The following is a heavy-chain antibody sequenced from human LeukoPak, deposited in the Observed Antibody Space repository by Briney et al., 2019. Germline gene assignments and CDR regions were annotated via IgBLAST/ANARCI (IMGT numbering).Heavy chain of an antibody. V-gene: IGHV4-59*08. Sequence: PSETLSLTCTVSGGSISSYYWSWIRQPPGKGLEWIGYIYYSGSTNYNPSLKSRVTISVDTSKNQFSLKLSSVTAADTAVYYCARHQDSSGWYGDYYYYGMDVWGQGTTVTVS. J-gene: IGHJ6*02. D-gene: IGHD6-19*01. CDR2: IYYSGST. CDR3: ARHQDSSGWYGDYYYYGMDV. CDR1: GGSISSYY.